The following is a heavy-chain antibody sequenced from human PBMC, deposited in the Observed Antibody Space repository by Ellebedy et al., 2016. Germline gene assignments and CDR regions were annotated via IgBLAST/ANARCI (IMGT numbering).Heavy chain of an antibody. J-gene: IGHJ4*02. V-gene: IGHV3-23*01. D-gene: IGHD2-2*01. CDR1: RLPFSTFF. Sequence: GESLKISXAVSRLPFSTFFMSWVRQAPGKGLEWVATISANGNKRDLADSVQGRFTISRDNFRNTLHLQMNNLRGEDTAVYYCRQGHYADYWGQGTLVTVSS. CDR3: RQGHYADY. CDR2: ISANGNKR.